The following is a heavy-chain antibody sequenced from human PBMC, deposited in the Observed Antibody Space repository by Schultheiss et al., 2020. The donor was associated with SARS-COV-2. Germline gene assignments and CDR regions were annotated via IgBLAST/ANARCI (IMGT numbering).Heavy chain of an antibody. CDR1: GFTFDDYA. CDR2: VTWNTGSI. V-gene: IGHV3-9*01. Sequence: GGSLRLSCAASGFTFDDYAIHWVRQAPGKGLEWVSGVTWNTGSIGYADSVKGRFTISRDNAKNSLYLQMNSPRTEDTALYYCAKAMTTYWSSDAFDIWGQGTMVTVSS. D-gene: IGHD4-11*01. CDR3: AKAMTTYWSSDAFDI. J-gene: IGHJ3*02.